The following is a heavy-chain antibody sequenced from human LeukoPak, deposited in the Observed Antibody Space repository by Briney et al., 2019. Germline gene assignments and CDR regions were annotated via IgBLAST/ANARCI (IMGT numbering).Heavy chain of an antibody. CDR3: ARAPVTTDWFDP. Sequence: PGGSLRLSCAASGFTFSSYAMSWVRRAPGKGLEWVSSISSSSSYIYYADSVEGRFTISRDNAKNSLYLQMNSLRAEDTAVYYCARAPVTTDWFDPWGQGTLVTVSS. D-gene: IGHD4-17*01. V-gene: IGHV3-21*01. CDR1: GFTFSSYA. J-gene: IGHJ5*02. CDR2: ISSSSSYI.